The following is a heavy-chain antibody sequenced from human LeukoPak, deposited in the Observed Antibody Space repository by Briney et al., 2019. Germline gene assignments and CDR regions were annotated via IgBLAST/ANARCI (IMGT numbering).Heavy chain of an antibody. J-gene: IGHJ4*02. CDR1: GGSISSYY. Sequence: SETLSLTCAVSGGSISSYYWSWIRQPPGKGLEWIGYIYYSGSTNYNPSLKSRVTISVDTSKNQFSLKLSSVTAADTAVYYCARARANNPVDYWGQGTLVTVSS. D-gene: IGHD1-26*01. V-gene: IGHV4-59*01. CDR2: IYYSGST. CDR3: ARARANNPVDY.